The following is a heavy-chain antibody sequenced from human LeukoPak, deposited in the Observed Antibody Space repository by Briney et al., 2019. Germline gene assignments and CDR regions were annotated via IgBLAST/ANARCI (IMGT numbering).Heavy chain of an antibody. CDR3: GKYGGNRYCRRTSCYDPC. Sequence: GGSLRLSCTASGFTFDSYDMTWIRQAPGKGLEWVPSISGSGDSRYYADSAKGRFTISRDNSKNTLFLQMDSLRAEDTAVYYCGKYGGNRYCRRTSCYDPCWGQGTLVTVSS. V-gene: IGHV3-23*01. D-gene: IGHD2-2*01. CDR1: GFTFDSYD. J-gene: IGHJ4*02. CDR2: ISGSGDSR.